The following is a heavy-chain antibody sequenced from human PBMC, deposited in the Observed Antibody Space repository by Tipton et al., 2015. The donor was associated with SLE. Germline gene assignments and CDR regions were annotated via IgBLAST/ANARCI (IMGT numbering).Heavy chain of an antibody. Sequence: LSLTCAASGFTVSSNYMSWVRQAPGKGLEWVSVFYSGGSTFYADSVKGRFTISRDNSKNTLYLQMNSLRAEDTAVYYCAGPPIAAAGKGDYYYGMDVWGQGTTVTVSS. CDR3: AGPPIAAAGKGDYYYGMDV. CDR2: FYSGGST. CDR1: GFTVSSNY. D-gene: IGHD6-13*01. J-gene: IGHJ6*02. V-gene: IGHV3-53*05.